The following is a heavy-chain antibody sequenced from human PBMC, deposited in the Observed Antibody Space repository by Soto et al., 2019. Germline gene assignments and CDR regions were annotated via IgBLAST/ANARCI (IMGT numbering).Heavy chain of an antibody. CDR3: ARDVLGGSYPLGYGMDV. CDR2: INASIGNT. Sequence: GASVKVSCKASGYTFTSYAMHWVRQAPGQRLEWMGWINASIGNTNSAQKFQGRVTITADESTSTAYMELSSLRSEDTAVYYCARDVLGGSYPLGYGMDVWGQGTTVTVS. D-gene: IGHD1-26*01. CDR1: GYTFTSYA. J-gene: IGHJ6*02. V-gene: IGHV1-3*01.